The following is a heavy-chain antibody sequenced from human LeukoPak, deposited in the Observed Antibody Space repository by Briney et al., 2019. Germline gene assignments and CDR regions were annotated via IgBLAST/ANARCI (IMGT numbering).Heavy chain of an antibody. CDR3: ARASSGTNFYYYMDV. J-gene: IGHJ6*03. V-gene: IGHV1-2*02. Sequence: ASVKVSCKASGYTFTGYYMHWVRQAPGQGLEWMGWINPNSDVTNYAQKFQGRVTMTRDTSINTAYMELSRLRSDDTAVYYCARASSGTNFYYYMDVWGKGTTVTISS. CDR1: GYTFTGYY. CDR2: INPNSDVT. D-gene: IGHD6-19*01.